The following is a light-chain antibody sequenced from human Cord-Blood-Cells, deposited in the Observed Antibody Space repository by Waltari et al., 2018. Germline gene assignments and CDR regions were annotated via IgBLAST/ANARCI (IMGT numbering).Light chain of an antibody. Sequence: DIQMTQSPSSLSASVGARVTITCRASQSISSYFNWYQQKPGKAPKLLIYAASSLQSGVPSRFSGSGSGTDFTLTISSLQPEDFATYYCQQSYSTPLTFGGGTKVEIK. J-gene: IGKJ4*01. V-gene: IGKV1-39*01. CDR2: AAS. CDR3: QQSYSTPLT. CDR1: QSISSY.